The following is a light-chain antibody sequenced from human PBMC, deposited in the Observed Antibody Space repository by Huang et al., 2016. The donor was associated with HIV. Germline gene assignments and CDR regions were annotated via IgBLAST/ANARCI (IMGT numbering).Light chain of an antibody. CDR1: QDIIEY. CDR2: SSS. J-gene: IGKJ2*01. V-gene: IGKV1-16*01. Sequence: DIQMTQSPSSLSASVGDTVTITCRASQDIIEYLACFQQKPGQAPTSLIYSSSTLHPGVPSRFSGSGSGTRFTLTINSLQPEDFATYYCQQYDNYPRTFGQGTKVDIK. CDR3: QQYDNYPRT.